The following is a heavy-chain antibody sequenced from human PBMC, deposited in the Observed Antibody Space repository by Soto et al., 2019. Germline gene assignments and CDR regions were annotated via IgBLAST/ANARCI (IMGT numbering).Heavy chain of an antibody. Sequence: NPSETLSLTCTVSGDSIKNYYWSWIRQPAGKGLAWIGRIYSTGSTNYNPSLRSRVTMSVDTSKNQLSLKLRSVTAADTAVYYCARDKYSSNWYRFDYWGQGALVTVSS. D-gene: IGHD6-13*01. CDR2: IYSTGST. J-gene: IGHJ4*02. CDR3: ARDKYSSNWYRFDY. V-gene: IGHV4-4*07. CDR1: GDSIKNYY.